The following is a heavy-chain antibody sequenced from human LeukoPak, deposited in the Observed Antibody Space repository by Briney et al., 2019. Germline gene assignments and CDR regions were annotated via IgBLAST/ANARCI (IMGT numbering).Heavy chain of an antibody. CDR2: IDNNGIT. J-gene: IGHJ4*02. CDR1: GESFSGNF. Sequence: SETLSLTCAVSGESFSGNFWTWIRQSPGKGLEWIGEIDNNGITNYNPSLKSRVTMSVDTTRERFSLRLTSESAADTGVYYCARGGGGAKAFYFDYWGQGSLVTVSS. CDR3: ARGGGGAKAFYFDY. V-gene: IGHV4-34*01. D-gene: IGHD1-26*01.